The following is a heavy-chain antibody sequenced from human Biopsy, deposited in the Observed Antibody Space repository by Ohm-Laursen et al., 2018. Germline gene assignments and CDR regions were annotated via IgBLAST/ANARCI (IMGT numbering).Heavy chain of an antibody. D-gene: IGHD3-22*01. J-gene: IGHJ3*01. CDR2: IYPGGST. CDR3: ASVVLGPTNDAFDL. V-gene: IGHV4-4*07. Sequence: GTLSLTCNVSGGDINNYYWSWIRQPAGKGLERIGRIYPGGSTNYNPSLKSRVTMSVDTSKKQLSLRLRSVTAADTAMYYCASVVLGPTNDAFDLWGQGTMVGVSS. CDR1: GGDINNYY.